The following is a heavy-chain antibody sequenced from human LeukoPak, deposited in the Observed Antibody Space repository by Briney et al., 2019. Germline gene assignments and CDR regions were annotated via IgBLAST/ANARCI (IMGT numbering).Heavy chain of an antibody. V-gene: IGHV4-39*07. CDR1: GGSITITNYY. J-gene: IGHJ5*02. D-gene: IGHD3-3*01. Sequence: SETLSLTCTVSGGSITITNYYWGWIRQPPGKGLEWVGNIYHDGSTYYNPSLKSRVTISVDTSKNQFSLKLSSVTAADTAVYYCARGHPEGITIFGVVIIGWFDPWGQGTLVTVSS. CDR3: ARGHPEGITIFGVVIIGWFDP. CDR2: IYHDGST.